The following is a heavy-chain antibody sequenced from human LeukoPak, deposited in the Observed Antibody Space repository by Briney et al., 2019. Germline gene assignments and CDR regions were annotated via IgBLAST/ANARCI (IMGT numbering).Heavy chain of an antibody. V-gene: IGHV3-7*03. Sequence: GGSLRLSCATSGFTFSSYNMNWVRQAPGKGLEWVAHINQDESEKSYVDSAKGRFTISRDNGKNSLYLQMSSLRVEDTGVYHCARGHYGLDVWGQGTTVTVSS. CDR2: INQDESEK. J-gene: IGHJ6*02. CDR1: GFTFSSYN. CDR3: ARGHYGLDV.